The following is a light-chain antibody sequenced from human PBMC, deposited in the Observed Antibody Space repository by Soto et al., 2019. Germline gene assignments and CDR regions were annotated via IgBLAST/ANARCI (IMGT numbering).Light chain of an antibody. V-gene: IGKV3-20*01. CDR1: QSVSSSY. J-gene: IGKJ1*01. CDR3: QQYGSSPRT. Sequence: EIVLTQSPATLSLSPGERATLSCRASQSVSSSYLAWYQQKPGQAPRLLIYGASSRATGIPDRFSGSGSGTDFTLTISRLEPEDFAVYYCQQYGSSPRTFGQGTKLDIK. CDR2: GAS.